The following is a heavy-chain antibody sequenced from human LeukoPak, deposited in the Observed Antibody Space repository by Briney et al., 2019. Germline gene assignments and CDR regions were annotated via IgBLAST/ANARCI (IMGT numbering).Heavy chain of an antibody. V-gene: IGHV1-2*02. J-gene: IGHJ4*02. D-gene: IGHD2-2*01. CDR3: APVRGGDYFDY. Sequence: ASVKVSCKASGDTLTDYYMHWVRQAPGQGLEWMGWINPNSGATNFAQKFQGRVTMTRDTSISTAYMELSRLRSDDTAVYYCAPVRGGDYFDYWGQGTLVTVSS. CDR1: GDTLTDYY. CDR2: INPNSGAT.